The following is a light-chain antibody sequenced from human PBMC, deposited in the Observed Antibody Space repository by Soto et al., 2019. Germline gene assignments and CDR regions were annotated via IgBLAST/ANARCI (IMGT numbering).Light chain of an antibody. CDR2: DAS. CDR1: QSISSW. J-gene: IGKJ2*01. Sequence: IQMTQSPSTLSASVGDRVTITCRASQSISSWLAWYQQKPGKAPKLLIYDASSLESGVPSRFSGSGSGTEFTLTISSLQPDDFATYYCQQYSSYSTFGQGTKVDIK. CDR3: QQYSSYST. V-gene: IGKV1-5*01.